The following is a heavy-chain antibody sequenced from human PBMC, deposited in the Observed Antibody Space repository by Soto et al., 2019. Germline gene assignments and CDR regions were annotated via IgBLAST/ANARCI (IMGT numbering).Heavy chain of an antibody. Sequence: QVQLQESGPGLVKPSQTLSLTCTVSGGSINSGGYYWSWIRQHPGKGLEWIGCIYYSGNTYYNPSLKSRVTISVDTSMNQFSLKLNSVTAADTAVYYCARVSTLGYCSGGSCYRIDSWGQGTLLTVSS. CDR1: GGSINSGGYY. V-gene: IGHV4-31*03. CDR2: IYYSGNT. CDR3: ARVSTLGYCSGGSCYRIDS. J-gene: IGHJ4*02. D-gene: IGHD2-15*01.